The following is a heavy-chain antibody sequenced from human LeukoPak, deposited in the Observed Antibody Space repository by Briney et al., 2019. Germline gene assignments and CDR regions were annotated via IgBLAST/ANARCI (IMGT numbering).Heavy chain of an antibody. CDR2: IIPIFGTA. CDR1: GGTFSSYA. V-gene: IGHV1-69*01. J-gene: IGHJ4*02. Sequence: SVKVSCKASGGTFSSYAISWVRQAPGRGLEWMGGIIPIFGTANYAQKFQGRVTITADESTSTAYMELSSLRSEDTAVYYCARGEWFGELRYPSYWGQGTLVTVSS. D-gene: IGHD3-10*01. CDR3: ARGEWFGELRYPSY.